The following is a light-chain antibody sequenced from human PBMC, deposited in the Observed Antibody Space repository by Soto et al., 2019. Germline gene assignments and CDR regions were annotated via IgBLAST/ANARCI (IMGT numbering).Light chain of an antibody. CDR2: DAA. CDR1: QSVSSY. Sequence: EIVLTQSPATVSLSPGDRATLSCRSSQSVSSYLAWYQQKPGQAPRLLIYDAANRATGIPARFSGSGSGTDFTLTIISLEPEDFAVYYCQQRSNWPTFGQGTKVDI. CDR3: QQRSNWPT. V-gene: IGKV3-11*01. J-gene: IGKJ1*01.